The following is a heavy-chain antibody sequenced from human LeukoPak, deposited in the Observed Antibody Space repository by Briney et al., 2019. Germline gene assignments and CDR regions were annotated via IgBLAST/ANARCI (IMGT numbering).Heavy chain of an antibody. D-gene: IGHD1-26*01. Sequence: SETLSPTCTVPGGSISDYYWSWIRQPPGKGLEWIGYIYYRGSINYNPSLKSRVTISVDTSKNQVSLKVSSVIAADTAVYFCARLGTIGRSNFDYWGQGTLVTVSS. CDR1: GGSISDYY. CDR2: IYYRGSI. CDR3: ARLGTIGRSNFDY. J-gene: IGHJ4*02. V-gene: IGHV4-59*08.